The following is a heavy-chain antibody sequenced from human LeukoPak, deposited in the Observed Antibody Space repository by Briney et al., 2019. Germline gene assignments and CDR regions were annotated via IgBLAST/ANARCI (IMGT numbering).Heavy chain of an antibody. CDR2: IKSDGSTT. V-gene: IGHV3-74*01. CDR3: VTVSEWLLADY. J-gene: IGHJ4*02. CDR1: GFTFSSYW. Sequence: GGSLRLSCAASGFTFSSYWMHWVRQAPGKGLVWVARIKSDGSTTIYADSVKGRFTISRDNAKNTLYLQMNSLRAEDTAVYYCVTVSEWLLADYWGQGTLVTVSS. D-gene: IGHD3-3*01.